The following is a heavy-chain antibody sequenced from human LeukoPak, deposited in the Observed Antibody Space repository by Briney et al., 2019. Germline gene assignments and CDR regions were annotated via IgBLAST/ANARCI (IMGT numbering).Heavy chain of an antibody. V-gene: IGHV6-1*01. CDR3: ARTTSYAFDI. CDR2: TKYRSKWYT. J-gene: IGHJ3*02. CDR1: GDSVSKNTVG. Sequence: SQTLSLTCGISGDSVSKNTVGWHWVRQSPSRGLERLGRTKYRSKWYTDYAVSVKSRITINPDTSKNQFSLQLNSVTPEDTAVYYCARTTSYAFDIWGRGTMVTVSS. D-gene: IGHD2/OR15-2a*01.